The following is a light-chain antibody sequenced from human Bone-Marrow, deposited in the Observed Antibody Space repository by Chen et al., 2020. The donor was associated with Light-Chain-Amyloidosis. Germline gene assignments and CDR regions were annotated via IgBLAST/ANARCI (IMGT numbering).Light chain of an antibody. V-gene: IGLV1-40*01. J-gene: IGLJ3*02. CDR1: SSNIWAGSD. CDR3: QSYDSSLSGSV. Sequence: VLTQPPSVSGAPGQRVTISCTGSSSNIWAGSDVHRYHQLPGTAPKLLIYGNSNRPSGVTDRFSGSKSGTSASLAITGLQAEDEADYYCQSYDSSLSGSVFGGGTKLTVL. CDR2: GNS.